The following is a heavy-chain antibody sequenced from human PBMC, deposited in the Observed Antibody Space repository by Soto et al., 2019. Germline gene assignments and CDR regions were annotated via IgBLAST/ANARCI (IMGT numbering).Heavy chain of an antibody. CDR3: ARDPGSGWPYYYYGMDV. CDR2: IIPIFGTA. Sequence: GASVKVSFKASGVTFSSYAISWLRHAAGQGLEWMGGIIPIFGTANYAQKFQGRVTITADKSTSTAYMELSSLRSEDTAVYYCARDPGSGWPYYYYGMDVWGQGTTVTVSS. D-gene: IGHD6-19*01. J-gene: IGHJ6*02. CDR1: GVTFSSYA. V-gene: IGHV1-69*06.